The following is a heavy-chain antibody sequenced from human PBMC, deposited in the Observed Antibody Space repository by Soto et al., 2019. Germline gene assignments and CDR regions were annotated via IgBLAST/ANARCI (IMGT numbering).Heavy chain of an antibody. CDR2: ISGSGGST. D-gene: IGHD2-2*01. J-gene: IGHJ5*02. CDR3: AKGGAQLLHYNWFDP. CDR1: GFTFSSYA. Sequence: EVQLLESGGGLVQPGGSLRLSCAASGFTFSSYAMSWVRQAPGKGLEWVSAISGSGGSTYYADSVKGRFTISRDNSKNTRSLQMNSLRAEDTAVYYCAKGGAQLLHYNWFDPWGQGTLVTVSS. V-gene: IGHV3-23*01.